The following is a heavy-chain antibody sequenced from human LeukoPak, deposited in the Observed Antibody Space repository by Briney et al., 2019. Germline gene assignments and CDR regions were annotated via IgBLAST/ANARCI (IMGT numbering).Heavy chain of an antibody. V-gene: IGHV3-23*01. J-gene: IGHJ4*02. CDR3: AKDRQPSHSSGWYPLDY. D-gene: IGHD6-19*01. Sequence: RGSLRLSCAASGFTFSSYAMSWVRQAPGKGLEWVSAISGNGGSTYYAGSVKGRFTISRDNSKKTLWLQMNSLRAEDTAVYYCAKDRQPSHSSGWYPLDYWGQGTLVTAYS. CDR1: GFTFSSYA. CDR2: ISGNGGST.